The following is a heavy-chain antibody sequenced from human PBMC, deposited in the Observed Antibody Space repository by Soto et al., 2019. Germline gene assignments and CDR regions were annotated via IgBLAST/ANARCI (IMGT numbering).Heavy chain of an antibody. CDR1: GFTFSSYS. CDR2: ISSSSSTI. D-gene: IGHD3-22*01. CDR3: ARDAYDSSGYYIYFDY. Sequence: PGGSLRLSCAASGFTFSSYSMNWVRQAPGKGLEWVSYISSSSSTIYYADSVKGRFTISRDNAKNSLYLQMNSLRAEDTAVYYCARDAYDSSGYYIYFDYWGQGTLVTAPQ. J-gene: IGHJ4*02. V-gene: IGHV3-48*01.